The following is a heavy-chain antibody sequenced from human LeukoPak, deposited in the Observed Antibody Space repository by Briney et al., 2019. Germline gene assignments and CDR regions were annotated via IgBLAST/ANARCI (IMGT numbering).Heavy chain of an antibody. Sequence: SETLSLTCTVSGGSISSHYWSWIRQPPGKGLEWIGYIYYSGSTNYNPSLKSRVTISVDASKNQFSLKLSSVTAADTAVYYCARGGGWENRFDYWGQGTQVTVSS. J-gene: IGHJ4*02. CDR3: ARGGGWENRFDY. CDR2: IYYSGST. V-gene: IGHV4-59*11. D-gene: IGHD1-26*01. CDR1: GGSISSHY.